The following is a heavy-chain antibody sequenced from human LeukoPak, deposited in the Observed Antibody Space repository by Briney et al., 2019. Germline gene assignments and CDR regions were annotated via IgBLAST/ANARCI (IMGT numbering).Heavy chain of an antibody. V-gene: IGHV3-53*01. J-gene: IGHJ4*02. CDR1: GFTVSSNY. D-gene: IGHD6-19*01. Sequence: PGGSLRLSCAASGFTVSSNYMSWVRQAPGKGLEWVSVIYSGGSTYYADSVKGRFTISRDNSKNTLYLQMNSLRAEDTAVYYCAKDGYSSGWYITTIDYWGQGTLVTVSS. CDR3: AKDGYSSGWYITTIDY. CDR2: IYSGGST.